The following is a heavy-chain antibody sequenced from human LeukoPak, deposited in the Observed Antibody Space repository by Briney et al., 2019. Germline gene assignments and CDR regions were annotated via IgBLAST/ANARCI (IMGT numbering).Heavy chain of an antibody. D-gene: IGHD2-2*01. CDR1: GFTFSSYT. J-gene: IGHJ4*02. CDR2: ISGSGGGT. V-gene: IGHV3-23*01. Sequence: GGSLRLSCTASGFTFSSYTMSWVRRAPGKGLEWVSAISGSGGGTYYADSVKGRFTISRDNFRNTLYLQVNTLRAEDTAVYYCAKDQGCTSSNCYLHFDYWGQGTLVTVSS. CDR3: AKDQGCTSSNCYLHFDY.